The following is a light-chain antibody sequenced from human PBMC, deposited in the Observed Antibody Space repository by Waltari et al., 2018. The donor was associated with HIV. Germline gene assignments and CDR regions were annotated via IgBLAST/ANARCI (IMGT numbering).Light chain of an antibody. CDR2: EVT. Sequence: QSALTQPPSASGSPGHSVTISCAGTSSDVGAYNYVSWYQQHPGKAPKLIIYEVTKRPSGVPDRFSGSKSGNAASLTVSGLQTEDEAVSYCSSYARSNTVIFGGGT. V-gene: IGLV2-8*01. CDR1: SSDVGAYNY. J-gene: IGLJ2*01. CDR3: SSYARSNTVI.